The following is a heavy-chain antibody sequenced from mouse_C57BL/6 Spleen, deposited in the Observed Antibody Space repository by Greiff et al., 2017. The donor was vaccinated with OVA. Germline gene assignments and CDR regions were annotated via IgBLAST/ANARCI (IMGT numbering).Heavy chain of an antibody. CDR2: ISYDGSN. CDR3: ARKSNSFDY. CDR1: GYSITSGYY. V-gene: IGHV3-6*01. J-gene: IGHJ2*01. Sequence: ESGPGLVKPSQSLSLTCSVTGYSITSGYYWNWIRQFPGNKLEWMGYISYDGSNNYNPSLKNRISITRDTSKNQFFLKLNSVTTEDTATYYCARKSNSFDYWGQGTTLTVSS. D-gene: IGHD5-1*01.